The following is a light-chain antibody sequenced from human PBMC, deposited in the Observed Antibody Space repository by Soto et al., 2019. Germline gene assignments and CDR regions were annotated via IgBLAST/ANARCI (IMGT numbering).Light chain of an antibody. CDR2: DAS. CDR1: RSVSDY. V-gene: IGKV3-20*01. CDR3: QQYGTSLT. J-gene: IGKJ4*01. Sequence: EIVMTQSPATLSVSPGERATLSCRASRSVSDYLAWYQQKPGQAPRLLIFDASTRATGIPDRFSGSGSGTDFTLTISRLDPEDFAVYYCQQYGTSLTFGGGTKVDIK.